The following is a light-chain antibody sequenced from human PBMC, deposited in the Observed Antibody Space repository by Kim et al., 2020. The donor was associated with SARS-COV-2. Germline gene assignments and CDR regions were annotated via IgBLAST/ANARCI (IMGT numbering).Light chain of an antibody. CDR3: NSRDSSGTQLAV. CDR1: SRRPDY. V-gene: IGLV3-19*01. Sequence: GETVRVTCHGDSRRPDYASWYQQRPGKAPVLVIYAENNRPSGIPARFSGSRSGNTATLTITGAQADDEADYYCNSRDSSGTQLAVFGTGTKVTVL. CDR2: AEN. J-gene: IGLJ1*01.